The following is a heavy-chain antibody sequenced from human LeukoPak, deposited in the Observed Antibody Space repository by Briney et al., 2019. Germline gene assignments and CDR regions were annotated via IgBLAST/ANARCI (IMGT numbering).Heavy chain of an antibody. D-gene: IGHD3-10*01. Sequence: SVKVSCKASGGTFSSYAISWVRQAPGQGLEWMGRIIPIFGTANYAQKFQGGVTITTDESTSTAYMELSSLRSEDTAVYYCARDRDYYGSGSADYWGQGTLVTVSS. CDR1: GGTFSSYA. CDR3: ARDRDYYGSGSADY. J-gene: IGHJ4*02. CDR2: IIPIFGTA. V-gene: IGHV1-69*05.